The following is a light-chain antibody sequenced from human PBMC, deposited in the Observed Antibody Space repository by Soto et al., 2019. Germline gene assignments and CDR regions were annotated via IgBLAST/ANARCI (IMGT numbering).Light chain of an antibody. CDR2: EVS. CDR1: SSDVGGYNY. J-gene: IGLJ1*01. Sequence: LTQPASVSGSPGQSITISCTGTSSDVGGYNYVSWYQQQSGKAPKLMIHEVSNRPSGVSNRFSGSESGNTASLTISGLQAEDEADYYCSSYTSSRAYVFGIGTKVTVL. CDR3: SSYTSSRAYV. V-gene: IGLV2-14*01.